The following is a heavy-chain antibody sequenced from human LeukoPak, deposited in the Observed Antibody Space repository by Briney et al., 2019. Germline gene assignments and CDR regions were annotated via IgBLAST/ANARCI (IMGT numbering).Heavy chain of an antibody. V-gene: IGHV4-34*01. CDR1: GGSFTGYY. Sequence: SETLSLTCAVYGGSFTGYYWSWIRQPPGKGLEWIVEINHSGSTNYNPSPKNRVIISADKSKNQSFLKLSSVTAADTAVYYCARGGIAAWIDYWGQGTLVTVSS. CDR2: INHSGST. D-gene: IGHD6-13*01. CDR3: ARGGIAAWIDY. J-gene: IGHJ4*02.